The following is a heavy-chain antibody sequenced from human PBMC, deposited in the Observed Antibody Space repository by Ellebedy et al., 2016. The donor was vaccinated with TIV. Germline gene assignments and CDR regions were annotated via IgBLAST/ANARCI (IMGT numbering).Heavy chain of an antibody. J-gene: IGHJ4*02. CDR3: ARDSSSSWYRLFDY. CDR2: ISAYNGNT. D-gene: IGHD6-13*01. CDR1: GYTFTSYG. V-gene: IGHV1-18*01. Sequence: ASVKVSXKASGYTFTSYGISWVRQAPGQGLEWMGWISAYNGNTNYAQKLQGRVTMTTDTSTSTAYMELRSLRSDDTAVYYCARDSSSSWYRLFDYWGQGTLVTVSS.